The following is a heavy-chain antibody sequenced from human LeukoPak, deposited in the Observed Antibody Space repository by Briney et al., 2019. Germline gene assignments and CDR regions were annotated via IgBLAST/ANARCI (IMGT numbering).Heavy chain of an antibody. CDR1: GFTFSSYA. CDR3: ARAYSSGWGAFDF. V-gene: IGHV3-21*01. J-gene: IGHJ3*01. Sequence: GGSLRLSCAASGFTFSSYAMNWVRQAPGKGLEWVSSISSSSSDIYSADSVKGRFTISRDNAKNSLYLQMDSLRAEDTSVYYCARAYSSGWGAFDFWGQGTMVTVSS. D-gene: IGHD6-19*01. CDR2: ISSSSSDI.